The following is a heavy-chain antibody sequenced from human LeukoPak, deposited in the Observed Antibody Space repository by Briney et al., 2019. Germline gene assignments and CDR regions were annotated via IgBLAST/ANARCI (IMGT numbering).Heavy chain of an antibody. CDR3: ARAGYSYGYVDY. CDR1: GGSISSYY. Sequence: SETLSLTCTVSGGSISSYYWSWIRQPPGKGLEWIGYIYYSGSTNYNPSLKSRVTISVDTSKNQFSLKLSSVTAADTAVYYCARAGYSYGYVDYWGQGTLVTVSS. CDR2: IYYSGST. J-gene: IGHJ4*02. D-gene: IGHD5-18*01. V-gene: IGHV4-59*12.